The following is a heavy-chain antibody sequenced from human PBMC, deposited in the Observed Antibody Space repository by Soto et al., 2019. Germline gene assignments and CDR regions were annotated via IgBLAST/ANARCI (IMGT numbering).Heavy chain of an antibody. J-gene: IGHJ6*02. Sequence: ASVKVSCKASGYNFTSSGISWVRQAPGQGLEWMGWISVYNGNTNYAQRFQGRVTMTRDISTSTAYMELRSLRSDDTAKYYCARTSGGDERLVDEVGKLGYYYAMDVWGQGATVTVSS. CDR1: GYNFTSSG. CDR3: ARTSGGDERLVDEVGKLGYYYAMDV. V-gene: IGHV1-18*01. D-gene: IGHD2-21*01. CDR2: ISVYNGNT.